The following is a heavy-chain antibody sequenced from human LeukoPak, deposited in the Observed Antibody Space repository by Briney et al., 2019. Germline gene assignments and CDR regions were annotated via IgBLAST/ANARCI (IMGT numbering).Heavy chain of an antibody. Sequence: SETLSLTCTVSGGSISSYYWSWIRQPPGKGLEGIGYIYYSGSTNYNPSLKSRVTISVDTSKNQFSLKLSSVTAADTAVYYCARARYGKVYDPGNFDYWGQGTLVTVSS. CDR3: ARARYGKVYDPGNFDY. CDR1: GGSISSYY. V-gene: IGHV4-59*01. J-gene: IGHJ4*02. CDR2: IYYSGST. D-gene: IGHD2-8*01.